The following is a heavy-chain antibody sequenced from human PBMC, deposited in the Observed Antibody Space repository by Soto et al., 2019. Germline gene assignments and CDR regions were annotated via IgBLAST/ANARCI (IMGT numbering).Heavy chain of an antibody. J-gene: IGHJ3*02. Sequence: ASETLSLTCAVSGGSISSGGYSWSWIRQPPGQDLEWIGYIYHSGSTYYKPPLKNQITISVDRSKNHFSLKLNFVSAADTAIYYCARQVTGLMGYAYDIWGQGTMVS. D-gene: IGHD2-8*02. CDR1: GGSISSGGYS. CDR2: IYHSGST. V-gene: IGHV4-30-2*01. CDR3: ARQVTGLMGYAYDI.